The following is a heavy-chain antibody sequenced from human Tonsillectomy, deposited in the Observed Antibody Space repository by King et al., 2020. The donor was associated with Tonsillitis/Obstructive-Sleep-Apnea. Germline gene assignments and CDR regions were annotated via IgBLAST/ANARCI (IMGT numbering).Heavy chain of an antibody. J-gene: IGHJ4*02. CDR1: GFTFSSYA. CDR3: ALGGNSFLVRSYYFDY. CDR2: ISGSGGST. V-gene: IGHV3-23*04. D-gene: IGHD4-23*01. Sequence: VQLVESGGGLVQPGGSLRLSCAASGFTFSSYAMSWVRQAPGKGLEWVSAISGSGGSTYYADSVKGRFTISRDNSKNTLYLQMNSLRAEDTAVYYCALGGNSFLVRSYYFDYWGQGTLVTVSS.